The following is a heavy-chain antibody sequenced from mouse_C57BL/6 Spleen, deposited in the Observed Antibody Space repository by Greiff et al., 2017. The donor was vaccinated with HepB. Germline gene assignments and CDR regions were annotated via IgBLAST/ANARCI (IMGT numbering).Heavy chain of an antibody. CDR3: TRGDYYGSKRFAY. D-gene: IGHD1-1*01. J-gene: IGHJ3*01. Sequence: VQRVESGAELVRPGASVTLSCKASGYTFTDYEMHWVKQTPVHGLEWIGAIDPETGGTAYNQKFKGKAILTADKSSSTAYMELRSLTSEDSAVYDCTRGDYYGSKRFAYWGQGTLVTVSA. CDR1: GYTFTDYE. CDR2: IDPETGGT. V-gene: IGHV1-15*01.